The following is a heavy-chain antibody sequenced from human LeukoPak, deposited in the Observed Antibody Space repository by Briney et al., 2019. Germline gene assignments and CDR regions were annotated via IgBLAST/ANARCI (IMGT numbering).Heavy chain of an antibody. J-gene: IGHJ3*02. CDR1: GVSFSGYY. CDR3: ARDSDAFDI. V-gene: IGHV4-34*01. Sequence: SETLSLTCAVYGVSFSGYYWSWIRQPPGKGLEWIGEINHSGSTNYNPSLKSRVTISVDTSKNQFSLKLSSVTAADTAVYYCARDSDAFDIWGQGTMVTVSS. CDR2: INHSGST.